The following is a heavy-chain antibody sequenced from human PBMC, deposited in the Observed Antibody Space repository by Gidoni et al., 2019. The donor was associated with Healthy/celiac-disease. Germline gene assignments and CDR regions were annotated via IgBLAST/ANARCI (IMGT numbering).Heavy chain of an antibody. Sequence: QVQLQQWGAGLLKPSETLSLTCAVYGGSFSGYYWSWIRQPPGKGLEWIGEINHSGSTNYNPSLKSRVTISVDTSKNQFSLKLSSVTAADTAVYYCARSRYSSSWPRRSFDYWGQGTLVTVSS. CDR3: ARSRYSSSWPRRSFDY. D-gene: IGHD6-13*01. CDR2: INHSGST. CDR1: GGSFSGYY. V-gene: IGHV4-34*01. J-gene: IGHJ4*02.